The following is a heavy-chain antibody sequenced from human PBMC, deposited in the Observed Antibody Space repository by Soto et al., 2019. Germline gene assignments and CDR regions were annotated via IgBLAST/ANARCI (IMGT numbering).Heavy chain of an antibody. Sequence: EVQLLESGGNLVQPGGSLRLSCAASGFIFSNYALSWVRQPPGKGLEWVSSITGGADQTYYADSVKGHFTISRDNSKNTLYLQMNSLRAEDTAIYSCSTVSGRTIGGTFDFWGQGTVVTVSS. CDR2: ITGGADQT. CDR1: GFIFSNYA. J-gene: IGHJ3*01. V-gene: IGHV3-23*01. CDR3: STVSGRTIGGTFDF. D-gene: IGHD2-15*01.